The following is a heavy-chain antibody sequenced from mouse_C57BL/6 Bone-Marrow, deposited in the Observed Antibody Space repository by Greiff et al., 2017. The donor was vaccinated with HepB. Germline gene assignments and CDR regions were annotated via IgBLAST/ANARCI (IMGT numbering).Heavy chain of an antibody. CDR3: TRWYYYGSFH. CDR1: GYTFTDYE. J-gene: IGHJ2*01. CDR2: IDPETGGT. D-gene: IGHD1-1*01. Sequence: QVQLQQSGAELVRPGASVTLSCKASGYTFTDYEMHWVKQTPVHGLEWIGAIDPETGGTAYNQKFKGKAILTADKSSSTAYMELRSLTSEDSAVYYCTRWYYYGSFHWGQGTTLTVSS. V-gene: IGHV1-15*01.